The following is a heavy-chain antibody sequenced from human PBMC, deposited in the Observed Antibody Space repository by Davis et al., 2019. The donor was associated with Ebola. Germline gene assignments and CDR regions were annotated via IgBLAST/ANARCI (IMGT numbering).Heavy chain of an antibody. CDR2: INHSGST. V-gene: IGHV4-34*01. CDR1: GGSFSGYY. D-gene: IGHD1-26*01. CDR3: ARTWELPYYYYGMDV. J-gene: IGHJ6*02. Sequence: SETLSLTCAVYGGSFSGYYWSWIRQPPGKGLEWIGEINHSGSTNYNPSLKSRVTISVDTSKNQFSLKLSSVTAADTAVYYCARTWELPYYYYGMDVWGQGTTATVSS.